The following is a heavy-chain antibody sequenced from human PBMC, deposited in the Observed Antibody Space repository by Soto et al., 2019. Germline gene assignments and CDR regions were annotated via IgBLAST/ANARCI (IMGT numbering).Heavy chain of an antibody. J-gene: IGHJ4*02. D-gene: IGHD3-22*01. CDR1: GFTFSGFG. CDR2: ISCGGNPT. Sequence: EVQLLESGGGLVQPGGSLRLSCAASGFTFSGFGMSWVRQAPGKGLEWVSGISCGGNPTYYSDSVKGRFTITRDSAKNTLYLPMNSLRTGDTAVHHCAKDITEASSAYDSWTLGTPVTVSS. CDR3: AKDITEASSAYDS. V-gene: IGHV3-23*01.